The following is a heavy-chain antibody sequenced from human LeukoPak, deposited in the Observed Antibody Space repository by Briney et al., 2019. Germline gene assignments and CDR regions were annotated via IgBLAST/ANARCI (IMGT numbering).Heavy chain of an antibody. Sequence: SETLSLXCTVSGGSISSSSYYWGWNRQPPGKGLEWIGSIYYSGSTYYNPSLKSRVTISVDTSKNQFSLKLSSVTAADTAVYYCARRYYDFWSGPGGYYYYMDVWGKGTTVTVSS. CDR3: ARRYYDFWSGPGGYYYYMDV. CDR1: GGSISSSSYY. J-gene: IGHJ6*03. D-gene: IGHD3-3*01. CDR2: IYYSGST. V-gene: IGHV4-39*01.